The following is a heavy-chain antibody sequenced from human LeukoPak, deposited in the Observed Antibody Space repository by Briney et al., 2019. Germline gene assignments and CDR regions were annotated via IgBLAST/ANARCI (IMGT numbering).Heavy chain of an antibody. CDR1: GFTFSSSA. D-gene: IGHD3-16*02. V-gene: IGHV3-23*01. J-gene: IGHJ4*02. CDR3: ARYLYDYVWGSYRYPKSGSAFDY. Sequence: GGSLRLSCAASGFTFSSSAMSWVRQAPGKGLEWVSGISGSGRGGSVYYADSVKGRFTISRDNAKNSLYLQMNSLRAEDTAVYYCARYLYDYVWGSYRYPKSGSAFDYWGQGTLVTVSS. CDR2: ISGSGRGGSV.